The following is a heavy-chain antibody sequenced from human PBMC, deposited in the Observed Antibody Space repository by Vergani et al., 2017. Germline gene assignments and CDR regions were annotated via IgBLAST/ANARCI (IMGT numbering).Heavy chain of an antibody. J-gene: IGHJ4*02. D-gene: IGHD3-3*01. CDR2: ISSSGSTI. Sequence: EVQLVESGGGLVQPGGSLRLSCAASGFTFSSYEMNWVRQAPGKGLEWVSYISSSGSTIYYADSVKGRFTISRDNAKNSLYLQMNSLRAEDTAVYYCARGGDDFWSGLRTFYDYWGREPWSPSPQ. CDR1: GFTFSSYE. CDR3: ARGGDDFWSGLRTFYDY. V-gene: IGHV3-48*03.